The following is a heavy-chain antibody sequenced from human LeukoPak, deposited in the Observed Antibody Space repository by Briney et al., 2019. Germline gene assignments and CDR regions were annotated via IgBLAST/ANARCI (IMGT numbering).Heavy chain of an antibody. J-gene: IGHJ4*02. CDR3: ARASGSFDY. V-gene: IGHV3-74*01. D-gene: IGHD1-26*01. CDR1: GFTFSSYW. Sequence: PGGSLRLSCAASGFTFSSYWMHWVRQAPGKGLVWVSRINTDGSSTFYADSVKGRFTISRDNAKNTLYLQMNSLRAEDSAVYYCARASGSFDYWGQGTLVTVSS. CDR2: INTDGSST.